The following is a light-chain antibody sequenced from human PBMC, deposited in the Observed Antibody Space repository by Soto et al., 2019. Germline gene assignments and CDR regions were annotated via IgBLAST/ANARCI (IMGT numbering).Light chain of an antibody. CDR2: DVT. J-gene: IGLJ1*01. CDR3: SSYTSSSSYV. Sequence: QSALTQPASVSGSPGQSITISCTGTSSDVGGYKYVSWYQQHPDKAPKLIIYDVTNRPSGISNRFSGSKSGNTASLIISGLQAEDEADYYCSSYTSSSSYVFGTGTQLTVL. CDR1: SSDVGGYKY. V-gene: IGLV2-14*01.